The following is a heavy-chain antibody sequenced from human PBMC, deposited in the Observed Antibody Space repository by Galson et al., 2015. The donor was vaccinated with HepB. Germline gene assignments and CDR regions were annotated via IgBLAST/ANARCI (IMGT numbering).Heavy chain of an antibody. V-gene: IGHV6-1*01. CDR1: GDSVSSTSGT. J-gene: IGHJ4*02. Sequence: CAISGDSVSSTSGTWVWVRQSPSRGLEWLGRTYYRSKWYNDYAVSVKGRITINPDTSKNQFSLELNSVTPEDTAVYYCSRGNYGSGGVPYWGQGALVTVSS. CDR2: TYYRSKWYN. D-gene: IGHD6-25*01. CDR3: SRGNYGSGGVPY.